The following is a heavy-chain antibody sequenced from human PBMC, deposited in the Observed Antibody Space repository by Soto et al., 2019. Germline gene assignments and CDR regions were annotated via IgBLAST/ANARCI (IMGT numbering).Heavy chain of an antibody. CDR2: IYYSGST. CDR3: ARLWGGSYPSIAAAGPFDY. CDR1: GGSISSYY. V-gene: IGHV4-59*01. D-gene: IGHD6-13*01. J-gene: IGHJ4*02. Sequence: TLSLTCTVSGGSISSYYWSWIRQPPGKGLEWIGYIYYSGSTNYNPSLKSRVTISVDTSKNQFSLKLSSVTAADTAVYYCARLWGGSYPSIAAAGPFDYWGQGTLVTVSS.